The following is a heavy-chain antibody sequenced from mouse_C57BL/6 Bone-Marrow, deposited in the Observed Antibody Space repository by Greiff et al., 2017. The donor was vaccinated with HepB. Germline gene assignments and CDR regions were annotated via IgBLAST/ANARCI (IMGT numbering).Heavy chain of an antibody. Sequence: VQLVESGAELMKPGASVKLSCKATGYTFTGYWIEWVKQRPGHGLEWIGEILPGSGSTNYNEKFKGKATFTADTSSNTAYMQLSSLTTEDSAIYYCARPPSITTVVARNWYFDVWGTGTTVTVSS. CDR2: ILPGSGST. D-gene: IGHD1-1*01. CDR1: GYTFTGYW. CDR3: ARPPSITTVVARNWYFDV. J-gene: IGHJ1*03. V-gene: IGHV1-9*01.